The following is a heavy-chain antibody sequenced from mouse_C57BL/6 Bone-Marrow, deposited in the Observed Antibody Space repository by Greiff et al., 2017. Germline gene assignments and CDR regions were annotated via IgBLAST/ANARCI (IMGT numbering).Heavy chain of an antibody. V-gene: IGHV10-1*01. CDR3: VSGLGRRAFDY. Sequence: GGGLVQPKGSLKLSCAASGFSFNTYAMNWVRQAPGKGLEWVARIRSKSNNYATYYADSVKDRFTISRDDSESMLYLQMNNLKTEDTAMYYCVSGLGRRAFDYWGQGTTLTVSS. J-gene: IGHJ2*01. CDR2: IRSKSNNYAT. CDR1: GFSFNTYA. D-gene: IGHD4-1*01.